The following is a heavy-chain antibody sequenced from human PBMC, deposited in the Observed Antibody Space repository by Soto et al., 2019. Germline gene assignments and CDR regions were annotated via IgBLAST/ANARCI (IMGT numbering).Heavy chain of an antibody. V-gene: IGHV1-18*01. CDR1: GYIFINYG. D-gene: IGHD2-2*01. J-gene: IGHJ5*02. CDR2: ISGYNGNT. Sequence: ASVKVSCKASGYIFINYGITWVRQAPGQGLEWMGWISGYNGNTTYADKFQGRGTMTTDTSTTTAYMELRILRSDDTAVDYCGRDEVPAANWLDRWGQGTLVTVSS. CDR3: GRDEVPAANWLDR.